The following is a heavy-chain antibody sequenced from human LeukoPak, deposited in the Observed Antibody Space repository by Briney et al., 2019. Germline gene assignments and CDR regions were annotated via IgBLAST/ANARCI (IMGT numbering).Heavy chain of an antibody. CDR2: IGGSGGST. CDR1: GFTFSSYA. Sequence: GGSLRLSCAASGFTFSSYAMSWVRQAPGKGLEWVSAIGGSGGSTYYADSVKGRFTISRDNSKNTLYLQMNSLRAEDTAVYYCAKVRPLERRRGGGYYFDYWGQGTLVTVSS. D-gene: IGHD1-1*01. V-gene: IGHV3-23*01. CDR3: AKVRPLERRRGGGYYFDY. J-gene: IGHJ4*02.